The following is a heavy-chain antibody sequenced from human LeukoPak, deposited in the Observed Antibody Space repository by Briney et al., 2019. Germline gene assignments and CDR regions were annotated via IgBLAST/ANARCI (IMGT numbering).Heavy chain of an antibody. D-gene: IGHD5-12*01. CDR3: ARLVVATIPNDAFDI. CDR1: GYSISSGYY. CDR2: IYYSGST. V-gene: IGHV4-38-2*02. Sequence: PSETLSLTCSVSGYSISSGYYWGWIRQPPGKGLEWIGSIYYSGSTYYNPSLKSRVTISVDTSKNQFSLKLSSVTAADTAVYYCARLVVATIPNDAFDIWGQGTMVTVSS. J-gene: IGHJ3*02.